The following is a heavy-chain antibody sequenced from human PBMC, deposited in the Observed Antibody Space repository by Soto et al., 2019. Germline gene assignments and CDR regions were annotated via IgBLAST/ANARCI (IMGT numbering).Heavy chain of an antibody. Sequence: QVQLVQSGAEVKKSGSSVKVSCKASGGTFSTYTFSWVRQAPGQGLEWMGRIIPIFGTPYYAQKFQGRVPITADKFTSTVYMELRSLGSDDTAVYFCARGLECRGYCLDKPTWFGPWGQGTLVTVSS. CDR1: GGTFSTYT. CDR2: IIPIFGTP. J-gene: IGHJ5*02. CDR3: ARGLECRGYCLDKPTWFGP. V-gene: IGHV1-69*06. D-gene: IGHD2-15*01.